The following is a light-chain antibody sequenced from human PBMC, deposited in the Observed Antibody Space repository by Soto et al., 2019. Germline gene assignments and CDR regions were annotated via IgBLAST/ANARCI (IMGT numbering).Light chain of an antibody. CDR1: QSVSTN. V-gene: IGKV3-15*01. CDR3: QEYSNWPPTYT. CDR2: AAS. Sequence: EIVMTQSPATLSVSPGQRVTLSCRASQSVSTNLAWYQQKSGQAPRLLIYAASTRATDTPARFSGSGFGTDFTLTISGLQSEDFAVYHCQEYSNWPPTYTLGQGTKLEIK. J-gene: IGKJ2*01.